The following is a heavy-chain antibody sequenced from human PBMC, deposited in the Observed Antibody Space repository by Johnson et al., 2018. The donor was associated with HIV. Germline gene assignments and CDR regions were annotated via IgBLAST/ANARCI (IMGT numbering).Heavy chain of an antibody. D-gene: IGHD6-13*01. J-gene: IGHJ3*02. CDR3: AGDLPWSSSWESDAFDI. V-gene: IGHV3-11*04. Sequence: QVLLVESGGGLVKPGGSLRLSCAASGFTFSDYYMSWIRQAPGKGLEWVSYISSSGSTIYYADSVKGRFTISRDNAKNSLYLQMNSLRAEDTAVYYCAGDLPWSSSWESDAFDIWGQGTMVTVSS. CDR1: GFTFSDYY. CDR2: ISSSGSTI.